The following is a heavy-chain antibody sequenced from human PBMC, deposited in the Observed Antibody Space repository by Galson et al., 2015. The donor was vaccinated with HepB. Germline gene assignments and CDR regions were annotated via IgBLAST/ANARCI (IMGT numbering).Heavy chain of an antibody. Sequence: SLRLSCAASGFTFSSYAMSWVRQAPGKGLEWVSAISGSGGSTYYADSVKGRFTISRDNSKNTLYLQMNSLRAEDTAVYYCAKWRNSSSWYWPSDYWGQGTLVTVSS. CDR2: ISGSGGST. D-gene: IGHD6-13*01. CDR1: GFTFSSYA. V-gene: IGHV3-23*01. CDR3: AKWRNSSSWYWPSDY. J-gene: IGHJ4*02.